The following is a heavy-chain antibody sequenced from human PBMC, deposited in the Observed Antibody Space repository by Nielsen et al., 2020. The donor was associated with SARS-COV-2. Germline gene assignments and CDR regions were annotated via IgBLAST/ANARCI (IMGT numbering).Heavy chain of an antibody. D-gene: IGHD1-26*01. V-gene: IGHV3-9*01. CDR2: ISWNSGSI. CDR3: AKTYSGSYYAWFDY. J-gene: IGHJ4*02. Sequence: SLKISCAASGFTFDDYAMHWVRQAPGKGLEWVSGISWNSGSIGYADSVKGRFTISRDNSKNTLYLQMNSLRAEDTAVYYCAKTYSGSYYAWFDYWGQGTLVTVSS. CDR1: GFTFDDYA.